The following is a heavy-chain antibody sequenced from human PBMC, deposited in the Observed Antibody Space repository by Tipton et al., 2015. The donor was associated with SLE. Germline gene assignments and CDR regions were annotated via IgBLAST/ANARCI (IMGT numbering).Heavy chain of an antibody. Sequence: TLSLTCTVSGGVISEYYWGWIRQPAGKGLEWIGRIYTSGATDDNPSLKSRVTMSVDMSKNQIFLKMTSVTDADSAVYFCARVWLNNAFDIWGQGTRVTVSS. V-gene: IGHV4-4*07. CDR3: ARVWLNNAFDI. D-gene: IGHD2/OR15-2a*01. CDR1: GGVISEYY. J-gene: IGHJ3*02. CDR2: IYTSGAT.